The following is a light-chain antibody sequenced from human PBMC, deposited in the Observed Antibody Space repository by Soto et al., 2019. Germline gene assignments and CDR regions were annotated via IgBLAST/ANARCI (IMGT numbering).Light chain of an antibody. CDR2: GAS. J-gene: IGKJ1*01. CDR1: QSVSSSY. V-gene: IGKV3-20*01. CDR3: QQYSSSPWT. Sequence: EIELTQSPCTLSLSPGERATLTCRASQSVSSSYLSWYQQKPGQAPRLLIYGASSRGTGIPDRFRGSGSGTEFILTITRLEPEDFAVYYCQQYSSSPWTFGQGTKVEIK.